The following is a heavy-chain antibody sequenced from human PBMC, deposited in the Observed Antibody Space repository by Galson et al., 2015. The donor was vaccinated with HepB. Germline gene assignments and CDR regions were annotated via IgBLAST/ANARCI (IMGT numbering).Heavy chain of an antibody. CDR3: TTSSGWDYSSDY. V-gene: IGHV3-15*01. CDR2: IKSKTDGGTT. D-gene: IGHD6-19*01. CDR1: GFTFSSNW. Sequence: SLRLSCAGSGFTFSSNWMGWVRQAPGKGLEWVGRIKSKTDGGTTDYAAPVKGRFTISRDDSKNTLYLQMNSLKTEDTAVYYCTTSSGWDYSSDYWGQGTLVTVSS. J-gene: IGHJ4*02.